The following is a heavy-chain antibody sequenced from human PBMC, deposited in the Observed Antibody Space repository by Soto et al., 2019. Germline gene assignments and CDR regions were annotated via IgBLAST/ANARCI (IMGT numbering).Heavy chain of an antibody. CDR2: INPSGGST. CDR3: ARDRLPSYDSSGYYDAFDI. CDR1: GYTFSSYS. D-gene: IGHD3-22*01. V-gene: IGHV1-46*01. J-gene: IGHJ3*02. Sequence: VASVKVSCKASGYTFSSYSVHWVRQAPGQGLEWMGVINPSGGSTSYAQKFQGRVTMTRDTSTSTVYMELSSLRSEDTAVYYCARDRLPSYDSSGYYDAFDIWGQGTMVTVSS.